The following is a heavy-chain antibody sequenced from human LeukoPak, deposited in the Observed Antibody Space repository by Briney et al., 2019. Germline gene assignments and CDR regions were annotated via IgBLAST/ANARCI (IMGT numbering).Heavy chain of an antibody. CDR2: INHSGST. Sequence: SETLSLTCAVYGGSFSGYYWSWIRQPPGKGLEWIGEINHSGSTNYNPSLKSRVTISVDRSKNQFSLKLSSVTAADTAVYYCARVFYDSSGYYPDYWGQGTLVTVSS. J-gene: IGHJ4*02. CDR1: GGSFSGYY. CDR3: ARVFYDSSGYYPDY. V-gene: IGHV4-34*01. D-gene: IGHD3-22*01.